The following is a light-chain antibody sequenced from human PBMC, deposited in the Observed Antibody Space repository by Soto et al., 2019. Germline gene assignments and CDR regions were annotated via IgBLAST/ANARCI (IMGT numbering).Light chain of an antibody. V-gene: IGLV1-40*01. Sequence: QPVVTQPPSVSGAPGQTVTISCAGTSSNIWSNYDVHWYQHLPGTAPKLLIFGYTNRPSGVPDRFSGSKSGTSASLAITGLQSEDEAAYYCQSYDSDVSAWVFGGGTKLTVL. CDR2: GYT. J-gene: IGLJ3*02. CDR1: SSNIWSNYD. CDR3: QSYDSDVSAWV.